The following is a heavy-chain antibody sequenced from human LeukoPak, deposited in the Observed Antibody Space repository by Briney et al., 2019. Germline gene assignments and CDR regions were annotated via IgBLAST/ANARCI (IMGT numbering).Heavy chain of an antibody. J-gene: IGHJ6*02. CDR3: ARDLNL. CDR1: GGSISSGGYY. D-gene: IGHD1-14*01. V-gene: IGHV4-31*03. CDR2: IYYSGT. Sequence: PSQTLSLTCTVSGGSISSGGYYWSWIRQHPGKGLEWIGYIYYSGTTSNPSLKSRVTMSVDMSKNQFSLKLGSVTAADTAVYYCARDLNLWGQGTTVTVSS.